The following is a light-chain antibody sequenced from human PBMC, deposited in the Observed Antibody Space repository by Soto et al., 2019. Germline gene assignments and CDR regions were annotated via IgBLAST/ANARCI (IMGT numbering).Light chain of an antibody. J-gene: IGKJ2*01. CDR1: QSVSSSS. V-gene: IGKV3-20*01. CDR3: QLYGTSPPYT. Sequence: EIVLTQSPGTLSLSPGERATLSCRASQSVSSSSLAWYQHRPGQAPRLLIFTASSRATGTPDRFSGSGSGTDFTLTISRLEPEDLAVYYCQLYGTSPPYTFGPGTKLEIK. CDR2: TAS.